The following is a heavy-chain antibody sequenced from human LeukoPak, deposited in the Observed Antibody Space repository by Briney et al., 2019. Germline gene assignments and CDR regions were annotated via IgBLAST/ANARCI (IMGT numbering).Heavy chain of an antibody. D-gene: IGHD6-13*01. Sequence: GGSLRLSCAASGFTFSTYAMSWVRQAPGKGLEWVSAISASGDSTYYADSVKGRFTISRDNSKNTMYVQMNSLRAEDTAVYYCARGGPAAGRFDYWGQGTLVTVSS. CDR2: ISASGDST. J-gene: IGHJ4*02. CDR3: ARGGPAAGRFDY. V-gene: IGHV3-23*01. CDR1: GFTFSTYA.